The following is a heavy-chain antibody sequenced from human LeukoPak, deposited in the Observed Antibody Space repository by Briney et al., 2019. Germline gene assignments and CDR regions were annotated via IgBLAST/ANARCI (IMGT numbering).Heavy chain of an antibody. J-gene: IGHJ6*03. V-gene: IGHV1-69*13. D-gene: IGHD2-2*01. CDR2: IIPIFGTA. Sequence: SVKVSCKASGGTFSSYAISWVRQAPGQGLEWMGGIIPIFGTANYAQKFQGRVTITADESTSTAYMELSSLRSEDTAVYYCASNPHCSSTSCYSQGPCYYYYYMDVWGKGTTVTVSS. CDR1: GGTFSSYA. CDR3: ASNPHCSSTSCYSQGPCYYYYYMDV.